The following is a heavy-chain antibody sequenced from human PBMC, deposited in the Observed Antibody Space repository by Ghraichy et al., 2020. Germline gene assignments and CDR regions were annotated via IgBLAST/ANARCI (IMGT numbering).Heavy chain of an antibody. V-gene: IGHV1-18*04. D-gene: IGHD3-10*01. CDR2: ISAYNGNT. Sequence: ASVKVSCKASGYTFTSYGISWVRQAPGQGLEWMGWISAYNGNTNYAQKLQGRVTMTTDTSTSTAYMELRSLRSDDTAVYYCARDSSVLWFGESRATSEYWGQGTLVTVSS. CDR3: ARDSSVLWFGESRATSEY. CDR1: GYTFTSYG. J-gene: IGHJ4*02.